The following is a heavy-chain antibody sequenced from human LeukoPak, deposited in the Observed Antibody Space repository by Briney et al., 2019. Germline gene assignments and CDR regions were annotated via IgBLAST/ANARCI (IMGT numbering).Heavy chain of an antibody. V-gene: IGHV5-51*01. CDR3: ASLMGGYSYGYYFDY. Sequence: GESLKISCKGSGYSFTSYWIGWVRQMPGKGLEWMGIIYPGDSDTIYSPSFQGQVTISADKSISTAYLQWSSLKASDTAMYYCASLMGGYSYGYYFDYWGQGTLVTVSS. J-gene: IGHJ4*02. CDR1: GYSFTSYW. D-gene: IGHD5-18*01. CDR2: IYPGDSDT.